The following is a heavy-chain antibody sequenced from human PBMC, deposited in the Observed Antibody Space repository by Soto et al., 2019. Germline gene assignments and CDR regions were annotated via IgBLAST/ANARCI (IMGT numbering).Heavy chain of an antibody. CDR1: GYTLTELS. CDR3: ATAGSRDNWFDP. CDR2: FDPEDGET. V-gene: IGHV1-24*01. J-gene: IGHJ5*02. Sequence: ASVKVSCKXSGYTLTELSMHWVRQAPGKGLEWMGGFDPEDGETIYAQKFQGRVTMTEDTSTDTAYMELSSLRSEDTAVYYCATAGSRDNWFDPWGQGTLVTVSS. D-gene: IGHD3-10*01.